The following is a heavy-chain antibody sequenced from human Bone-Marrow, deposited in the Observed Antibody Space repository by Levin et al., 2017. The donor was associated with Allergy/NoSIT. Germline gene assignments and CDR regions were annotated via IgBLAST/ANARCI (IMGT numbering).Heavy chain of an antibody. J-gene: IGHJ5*02. Sequence: PGGSLRLSCAASGFTFSNSWMSWVRQAPGKGLEWVANIKEDGSEKYYVDSVKGRFTISRDNAKNSLFVQMNSLRVEEPAVYYCARDQFRRATIGARWFDPWGQGTLVTVSS. CDR3: ARDQFRRATIGARWFDP. V-gene: IGHV3-7*01. CDR2: IKEDGSEK. CDR1: GFTFSNSW. D-gene: IGHD5-24*01.